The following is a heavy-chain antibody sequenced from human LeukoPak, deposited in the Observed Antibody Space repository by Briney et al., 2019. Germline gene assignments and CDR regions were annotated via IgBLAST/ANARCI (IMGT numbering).Heavy chain of an antibody. CDR3: ARDLGRAGSGSYYNVSNY. CDR1: GYTSTGYY. CDR2: INPNSGGT. D-gene: IGHD3-10*01. J-gene: IGHJ4*02. V-gene: IGHV1-2*02. Sequence: ASVKVSCKASGYTSTGYYMHWVRQAPGQGLEWMGWINPNSGGTNYAQKFQGRVTMTRDTSISTAYMELSRLRSDDTAVYYCARDLGRAGSGSYYNVSNYWGQGTLVTVSS.